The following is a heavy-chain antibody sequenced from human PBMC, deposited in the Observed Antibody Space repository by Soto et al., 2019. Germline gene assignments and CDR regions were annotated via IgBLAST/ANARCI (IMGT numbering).Heavy chain of an antibody. CDR1: GYTFTNYY. CDR3: ARDQRSTNGAGDY. Sequence: QVQLVQSGADVQKPGASVKVSCKASGYTFTNYYVSWARQAPGQGLEWMGWINTYNGNTKYAQNFQGRVSMTADTSTSTAYMELWSLRSDDTAVYYCARDQRSTNGAGDYWGQGTLVTVSS. J-gene: IGHJ4*02. CDR2: INTYNGNT. V-gene: IGHV1-18*01. D-gene: IGHD2-8*01.